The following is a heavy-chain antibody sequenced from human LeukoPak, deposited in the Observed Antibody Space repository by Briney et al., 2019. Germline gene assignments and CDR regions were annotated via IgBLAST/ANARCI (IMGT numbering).Heavy chain of an antibody. CDR2: INPSGGST. J-gene: IGHJ4*02. Sequence: GASVKVSCKASGYTFTSYYMHWVRQAPGQGLEWMGIINPSGGSTSYAQKFQGRVTMTRDTSTSTAYMELSSLRSEDTAVYYCAVDYYGGNKIDYWGQGTLVTVSS. V-gene: IGHV1-46*01. CDR3: AVDYYGGNKIDY. CDR1: GYTFTSYY. D-gene: IGHD4-23*01.